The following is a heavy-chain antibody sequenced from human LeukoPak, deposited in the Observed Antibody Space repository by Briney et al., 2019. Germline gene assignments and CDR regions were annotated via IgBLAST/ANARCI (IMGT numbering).Heavy chain of an antibody. Sequence: SETLSLTCAVYGGSFSGYYWNWIRQPPGKGLEWIGNIYYSGSTYYNPSLKSRVTISVDTSKNQFSLKLNSVTAADTAVYYCARVGDILLVPAALVLDPWGQGTLVTVSS. J-gene: IGHJ5*02. CDR3: ARVGDILLVPAALVLDP. CDR1: GGSFSGYY. D-gene: IGHD2-2*01. V-gene: IGHV4-34*01. CDR2: IYYSGST.